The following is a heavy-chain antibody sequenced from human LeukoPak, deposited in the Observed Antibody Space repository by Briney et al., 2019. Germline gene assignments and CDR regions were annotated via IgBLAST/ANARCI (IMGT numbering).Heavy chain of an antibody. CDR1: GGFISSYY. V-gene: IGHV4-4*07. CDR3: AREEGGDYYYYYMDV. D-gene: IGHD3-16*01. Sequence: PSETLSLTCTVSGGFISSYYWSWIRQPAGKGLEGIGRIYTSGSTNYNPSLKGRVTMSVDTSKNQFSLKLSSVTAADTAVYYCAREEGGDYYYYYMDVWGKGTTVTVSS. CDR2: IYTSGST. J-gene: IGHJ6*03.